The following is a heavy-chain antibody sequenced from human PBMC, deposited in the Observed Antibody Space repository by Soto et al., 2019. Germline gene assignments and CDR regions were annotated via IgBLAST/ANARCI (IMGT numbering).Heavy chain of an antibody. Sequence: QVQLVQSGAEVKNPGASVKVSCKASGYIFTGYYIHWVRQAHGQGLEWMGWINPNNGGTNYAQKFRDRVTMTRDTSINTAYMELSRLRSDDTAVYYCARAQQWLIIEEYWGQGTLVSVSS. D-gene: IGHD6-19*01. J-gene: IGHJ4*02. CDR1: GYIFTGYY. CDR2: INPNNGGT. CDR3: ARAQQWLIIEEY. V-gene: IGHV1-2*02.